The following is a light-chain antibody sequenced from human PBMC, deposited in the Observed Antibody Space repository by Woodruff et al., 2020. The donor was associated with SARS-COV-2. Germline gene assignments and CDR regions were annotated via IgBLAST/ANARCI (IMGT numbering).Light chain of an antibody. J-gene: IGKJ2*01. V-gene: IGKV4-1*01. CDR2: WAS. Sequence: KSSQSVLYSSNNKNFLAWYQHKPGQPPKLLIYWASTRESGVPDRFSGSGSGTDFTLTISSLQAEDVAVYYCQQYYSTAITFG. CDR3: QQYYSTAIT. CDR1: QSVLYSSNNKNF.